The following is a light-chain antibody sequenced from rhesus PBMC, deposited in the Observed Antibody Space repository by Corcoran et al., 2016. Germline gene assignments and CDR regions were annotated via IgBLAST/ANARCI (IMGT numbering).Light chain of an antibody. Sequence: DIVMTQTPLSLSVTPGEPASISCRSSQSLLHSNGYTYLHWYLQKPGQSPQLLIYEVSNRASGVPDRFSGSGSGTDFTLKISRVEAEDVGVYYCEQTLQTPWTFGQGTKVEIK. CDR2: EVS. CDR3: EQTLQTPWT. V-gene: IGKV2-78*01. CDR1: QSLLHSNGYTY. J-gene: IGKJ1*01.